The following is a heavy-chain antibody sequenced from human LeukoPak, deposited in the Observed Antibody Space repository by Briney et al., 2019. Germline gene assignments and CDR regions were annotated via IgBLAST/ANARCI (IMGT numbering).Heavy chain of an antibody. D-gene: IGHD3-22*01. CDR3: ARHYKPRDYDSSGYNWFDP. J-gene: IGHJ5*02. CDR1: GGSISSYY. CDR2: IYTSGST. V-gene: IGHV4-59*10. Sequence: KPSETLSLTCAVYGGSISSYYWSWIRQPAGKGLEWIGRIYTSGSTNYNPSLKSRVTMSVDTSKNQFSLKLSSVTAADTAVYYCARHYKPRDYDSSGYNWFDPWGQGTLVTVSS.